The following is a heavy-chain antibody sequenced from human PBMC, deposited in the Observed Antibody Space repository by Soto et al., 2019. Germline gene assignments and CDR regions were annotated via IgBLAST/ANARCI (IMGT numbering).Heavy chain of an antibody. Sequence: GGSLRLSCAASGFTFSSYDMHWVRQATGKGLEWVSAIGTAGDTYYPGSVKGRFTISRENAKNSLYLQMNSLRAGDTAVYYCARDATFGESHDAFDIWGQGTMVTVSS. D-gene: IGHD3-10*01. V-gene: IGHV3-13*01. J-gene: IGHJ3*02. CDR2: IGTAGDT. CDR1: GFTFSSYD. CDR3: ARDATFGESHDAFDI.